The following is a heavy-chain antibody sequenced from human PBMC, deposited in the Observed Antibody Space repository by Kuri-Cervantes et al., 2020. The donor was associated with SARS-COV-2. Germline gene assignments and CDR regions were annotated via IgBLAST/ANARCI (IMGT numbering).Heavy chain of an antibody. CDR3: ITHSSYDAFDI. Sequence: GSLRLSCTVSGGSISSSSYYWGWIRQPPGKGLEWIGSIYYSGSTYYNPSLKSRVTISVDTSKNQFSLKLSSVTAADTAVYCCITHSSYDAFDIWGQGTMVTVSS. CDR2: IYYSGST. D-gene: IGHD6-6*01. CDR1: GGSISSSSYY. V-gene: IGHV4-39*01. J-gene: IGHJ3*02.